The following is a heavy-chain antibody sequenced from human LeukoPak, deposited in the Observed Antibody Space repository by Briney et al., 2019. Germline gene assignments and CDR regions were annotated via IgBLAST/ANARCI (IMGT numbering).Heavy chain of an antibody. CDR2: ISSSGSTI. CDR3: ARDTNTYYYDSSGYYYKPSFDY. J-gene: IGHJ4*02. Sequence: PGGSLRLSCAASGFTFSSYEMNWVRQAPGKGLEWVSYISSSGSTIYYADSVKGRFTISRDNVKNSLYLQMNSLRAEDTAVYYCARDTNTYYYDSSGYYYKPSFDYWGQGTLVTVSS. V-gene: IGHV3-48*03. CDR1: GFTFSSYE. D-gene: IGHD3-22*01.